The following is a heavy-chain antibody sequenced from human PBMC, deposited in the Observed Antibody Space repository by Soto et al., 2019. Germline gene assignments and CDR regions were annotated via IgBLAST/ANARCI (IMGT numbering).Heavy chain of an antibody. Sequence: SETLSLTCTVSGGSISSSSYYWGWIRQPPGKGLEWIGSIYYSGSTYYNPSLKSRVTVSVDTSKNQFSLKLSSVTAADTAVYYCARLVGATPPYNYYYYGMDVWGQGTTVTVSS. CDR3: ARLVGATPPYNYYYYGMDV. CDR2: IYYSGST. J-gene: IGHJ6*02. D-gene: IGHD1-26*01. CDR1: GGSISSSSYY. V-gene: IGHV4-39*01.